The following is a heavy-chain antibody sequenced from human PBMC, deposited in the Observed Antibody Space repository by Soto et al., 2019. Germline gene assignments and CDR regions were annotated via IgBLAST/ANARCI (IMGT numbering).Heavy chain of an antibody. J-gene: IGHJ4*02. V-gene: IGHV3-66*01. CDR2: IYSGGST. CDR3: ASDRGNGWYGGY. CDR1: GFTVSINY. Sequence: EVQLVESGGGLVQPGGSLRLSCAASGFTVSINYMSWVRQAPGKGLEWVSVIYSGGSTYYADSVKGRFSISRDNSKNTLYLQMNSLRAEDAAVYYCASDRGNGWYGGYWGQGTLVTVSS. D-gene: IGHD6-19*01.